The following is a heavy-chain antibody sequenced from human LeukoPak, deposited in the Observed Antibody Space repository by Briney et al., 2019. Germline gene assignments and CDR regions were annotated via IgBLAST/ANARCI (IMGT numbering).Heavy chain of an antibody. D-gene: IGHD5-24*01. CDR2: INPNSGGT. CDR3: ARIPMATNEVDY. Sequence: ASVKVSCKASGYTFTGYYMHWVRQAPGQGLEWMGWINPNSGGTNYAQKFQGRVTMTRDTSISTAYMELSSLRSDDTAVYYCARIPMATNEVDYWGQGTLVTVSS. CDR1: GYTFTGYY. V-gene: IGHV1-2*02. J-gene: IGHJ4*02.